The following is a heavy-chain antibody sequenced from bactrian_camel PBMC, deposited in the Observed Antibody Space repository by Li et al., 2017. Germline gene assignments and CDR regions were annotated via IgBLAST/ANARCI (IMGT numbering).Heavy chain of an antibody. J-gene: IGHJ4*01. D-gene: IGHD5*01. Sequence: HVQLVESGGALVQPGGSLRVSCAASGFTFSNYWMYWVRQAPGKGLEWVSAINSGVGSPYYADSVKGRFTISRDNAKNTLYLQMNSLKPEDTAMYHCAAHFGLYYGLGYPNYWGQATQVTVS. V-gene: IGHV3S1*01. CDR1: GFTFSNYW. CDR2: INSGVGSP. CDR3: AAHFGLYYGLGYPNY.